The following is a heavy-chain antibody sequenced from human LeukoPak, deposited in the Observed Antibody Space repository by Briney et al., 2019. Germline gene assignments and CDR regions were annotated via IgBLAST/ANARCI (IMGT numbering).Heavy chain of an antibody. CDR1: GFTFSSYG. V-gene: IGHV3-33*01. Sequence: GGSLRLSCAASGFTFSSYGMHWVRQAPGKGLEWVAVIWYDGSNKYYADSVKGRFTISRDNSKNTLYLQMNSLRAEDTAVYYCARDRLLHRQQQAGDYYYYGMDVWGQGTTVTVSS. CDR3: ARDRLLHRQQQAGDYYYYGMDV. D-gene: IGHD6-13*01. J-gene: IGHJ6*02. CDR2: IWYDGSNK.